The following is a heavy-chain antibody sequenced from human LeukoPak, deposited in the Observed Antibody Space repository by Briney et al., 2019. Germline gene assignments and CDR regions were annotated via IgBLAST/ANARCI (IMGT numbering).Heavy chain of an antibody. V-gene: IGHV3-23*01. CDR2: ISGSGGST. CDR3: AKDSGAPWFDP. D-gene: IGHD3-10*01. CDR1: GFTFSSYN. Sequence: GGSLRLSCAASGFTFSSYNMNWVRQAPGKGLEWVSGISGSGGSTYSADSVKDRFTISRDNSNNTLYLQMNSLRAEDTAVYYCAKDSGAPWFDPWGQGTLVTVSS. J-gene: IGHJ5*02.